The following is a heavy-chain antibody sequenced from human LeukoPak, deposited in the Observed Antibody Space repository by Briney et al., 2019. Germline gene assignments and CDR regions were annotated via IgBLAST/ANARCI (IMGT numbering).Heavy chain of an antibody. CDR1: GYTFTSYY. D-gene: IGHD4-17*01. V-gene: IGHV1-46*01. Sequence: ASVKVSCKASGYTFTSYYMHWVRQAPGQGLEWMGIINPSGGSTSYAQKFQGRVTMTRDTSTSTVYMELSSLRSEDTAVYYCARRGGSDCGDYEGAFDIWGQGTMVTVSS. CDR2: INPSGGST. CDR3: ARRGGSDCGDYEGAFDI. J-gene: IGHJ3*02.